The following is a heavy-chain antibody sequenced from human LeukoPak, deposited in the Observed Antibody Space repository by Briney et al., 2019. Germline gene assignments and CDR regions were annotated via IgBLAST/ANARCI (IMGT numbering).Heavy chain of an antibody. CDR3: AVGGLYNWFDP. CDR2: INHSGSA. Sequence: SETLSLTCTVSGGSISSYYWSWIRQPPGKGLEWIGEINHSGSANYNPSLKSRVTISVDTSKNQFSLKLSSVTAADTAVYYCAVGGLYNWFDPWGQGTLVTVSS. D-gene: IGHD4-23*01. CDR1: GGSISSYY. J-gene: IGHJ5*02. V-gene: IGHV4-34*01.